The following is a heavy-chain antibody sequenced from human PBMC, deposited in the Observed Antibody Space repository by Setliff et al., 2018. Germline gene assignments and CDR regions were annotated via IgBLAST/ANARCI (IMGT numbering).Heavy chain of an antibody. J-gene: IGHJ4*02. V-gene: IGHV1-3*01. CDR3: ARGSRGFDY. CDR1: GYTFTNYG. Sequence: ASVKVSCKTSGYTFTNYGINWVRQAPGQRLEWMGWINAGNDDTGYAQKFKGRVAITRDTSASTAYMELSSLTSEDTAVYFCARGSRGFDYWGQGALVTVSS. CDR2: INAGNDDT.